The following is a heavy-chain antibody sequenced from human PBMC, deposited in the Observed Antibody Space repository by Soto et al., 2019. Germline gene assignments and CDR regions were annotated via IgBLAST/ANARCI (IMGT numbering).Heavy chain of an antibody. CDR2: INPNSGGT. CDR3: ARERRFYDSGTYDIANDAFDV. Sequence: VSLEGCGDRIEGYHLHFLQNSHRTVIEWLGWINPNSGGTNYAQKFQGRVTMTRDTSISTAYMEVSRLRSDDTAVYYCARERRFYDSGTYDIANDAFDVGGQGRIGTV. CDR1: GDRIEGYH. D-gene: IGHD3-22*01. J-gene: IGHJ3*01. V-gene: IGHV1-2*02.